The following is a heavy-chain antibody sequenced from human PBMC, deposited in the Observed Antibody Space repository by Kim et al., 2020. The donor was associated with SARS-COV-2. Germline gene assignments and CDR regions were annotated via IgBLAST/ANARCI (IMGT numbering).Heavy chain of an antibody. Sequence: LSLTCAASGFTVSSNYMSWVRQAPGKGLEWVSVIYSGGSTYYADSVKGRFTISRDNSKNTLYLQMNSLRAEDTAVYYCARGVRGSSGWYGPLNYWGQGTLVTVSS. CDR3: ARGVRGSSGWYGPLNY. V-gene: IGHV3-66*01. J-gene: IGHJ4*02. CDR1: GFTVSSNY. CDR2: IYSGGST. D-gene: IGHD6-19*01.